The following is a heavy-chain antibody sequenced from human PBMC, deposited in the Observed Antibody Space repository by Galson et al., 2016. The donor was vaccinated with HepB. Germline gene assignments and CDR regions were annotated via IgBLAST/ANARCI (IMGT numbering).Heavy chain of an antibody. D-gene: IGHD3-3*02. CDR3: TTHGHWSFDH. CDR2: IKKDGSEK. Sequence: SLRLSCAASGFMFSDYWMAWVRQAPGKGLECVANIKKDGSEKYYLGSVEGRFTISRDNAKNSLYLQMSSLGAEDAAVYYCTTHGHWSFDHWGQGALVTVSS. CDR1: GFMFSDYW. J-gene: IGHJ4*02. V-gene: IGHV3-7*03.